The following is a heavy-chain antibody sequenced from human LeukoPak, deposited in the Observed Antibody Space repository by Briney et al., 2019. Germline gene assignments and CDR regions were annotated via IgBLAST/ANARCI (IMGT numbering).Heavy chain of an antibody. Sequence: GGSLRLSCAASGFTFSNAWMSWVRQAPGKGLEWVSYISSSGSTIYYADSVKGRFTISRDNAKNSLYLQMNSLRAEDTAVYYCARDQLSVAPLDYWGQGTLVTVSS. V-gene: IGHV3-11*04. CDR3: ARDQLSVAPLDY. CDR1: GFTFSNAW. D-gene: IGHD6-19*01. J-gene: IGHJ4*02. CDR2: ISSSGSTI.